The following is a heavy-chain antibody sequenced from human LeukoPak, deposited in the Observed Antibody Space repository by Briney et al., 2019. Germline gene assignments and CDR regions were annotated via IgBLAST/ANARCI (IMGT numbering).Heavy chain of an antibody. CDR3: ASAKTEGVLRYFDWPGWFDP. V-gene: IGHV3-23*01. J-gene: IGHJ5*02. CDR1: GFTFSSYA. Sequence: PGGSLRLSCAASGFTFSSYAMSWVRQAPGKGLEWVAAISGSGGTAYYADSVKGRFTISRDNSKNTLYLQMNSLRAEDTAVYYCASAKTEGVLRYFDWPGWFDPWGQGTLVTVSS. D-gene: IGHD3-9*01. CDR2: ISGSGGTA.